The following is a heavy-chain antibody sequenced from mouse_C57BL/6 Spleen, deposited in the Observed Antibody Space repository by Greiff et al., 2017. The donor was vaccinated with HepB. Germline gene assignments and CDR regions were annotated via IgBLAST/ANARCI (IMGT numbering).Heavy chain of an antibody. Sequence: EVQVVESGGGLVKPGGSLKLSCAASGFTFSSYTMSWVRQTPEKRLEWVATISGGSGNTYYPDSVKGRFTISRDNAKNTLYLQMSSLRSEDTALYYCATGYGFDYWGQGTTLTVSS. J-gene: IGHJ2*01. CDR1: GFTFSSYT. V-gene: IGHV5-9*01. CDR2: ISGGSGNT. D-gene: IGHD2-2*01. CDR3: ATGYGFDY.